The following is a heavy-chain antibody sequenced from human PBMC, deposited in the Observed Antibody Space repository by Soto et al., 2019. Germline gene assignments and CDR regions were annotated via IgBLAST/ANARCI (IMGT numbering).Heavy chain of an antibody. CDR2: IRSTFYGATT. CDR1: GFTFGDYA. J-gene: IGHJ4*02. CDR3: TRVKDTIAAAGRQYYFDY. V-gene: IGHV3-49*03. D-gene: IGHD6-13*01. Sequence: GGSLRLSCTASGFTFGDYAMSWFRQAPGKGLELVSFIRSTFYGATTQYAASVKGRFTISRDDSESIAYLQMNSLKTEDTAVYYCTRVKDTIAAAGRQYYFDYWGQGTLVTVSS.